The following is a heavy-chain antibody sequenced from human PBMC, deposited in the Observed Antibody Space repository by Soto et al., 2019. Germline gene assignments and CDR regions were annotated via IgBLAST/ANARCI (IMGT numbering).Heavy chain of an antibody. V-gene: IGHV3-30*18. D-gene: IGHD3-10*01. CDR2: ISYDGSNK. J-gene: IGHJ3*02. CDR1: GFTFSSYG. CDR3: AKDVRYYYGSGSYGEAFDI. Sequence: GGSLRLSCAASGFTFSSYGMHWVRQAPGKGLEGVAVISYDGSNKYYADSVKGRFTISRDNSKNTLYLQMNSLRAEDTAVYYCAKDVRYYYGSGSYGEAFDIWGQGTMVTV.